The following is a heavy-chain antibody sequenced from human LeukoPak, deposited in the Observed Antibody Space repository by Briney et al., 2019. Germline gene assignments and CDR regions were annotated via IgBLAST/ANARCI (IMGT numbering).Heavy chain of an antibody. V-gene: IGHV6-1*01. CDR3: SRAIRYSSGWALDH. D-gene: IGHD6-19*01. CDR2: TYYRSKWYN. Sequence: SQTLSLTCAISRDSVSSNSAAWNWIRQSPSRGLEWLGRTYYRSKWYNDYTVSVKSRITINADTSKNQFSLQLNSVTPEDTAVYYCSRAIRYSSGWALDHWGQGTLVTVSS. J-gene: IGHJ4*02. CDR1: RDSVSSNSAA.